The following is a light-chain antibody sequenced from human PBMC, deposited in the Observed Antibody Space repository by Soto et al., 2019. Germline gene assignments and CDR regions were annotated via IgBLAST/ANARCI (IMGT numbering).Light chain of an antibody. J-gene: IGLJ3*02. CDR2: DVT. V-gene: IGLV2-14*03. CDR1: SSDVGGYNY. Sequence: QSALTQPASVSGSPGQSITISCTGTSSDVGGYNYVSWYQHHPGKAPKLMIYDVTNRPSGVSNRFSGSKSGNTASLTISGLQAEDEADYYCPSYTTSRPYLVFGGGTKVTVL. CDR3: PSYTTSRPYLV.